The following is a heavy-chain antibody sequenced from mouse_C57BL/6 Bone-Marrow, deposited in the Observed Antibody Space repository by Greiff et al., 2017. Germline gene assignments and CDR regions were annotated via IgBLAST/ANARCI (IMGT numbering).Heavy chain of an antibody. Sequence: QVQLQQPGAELVMPGASVKLSCKASGYTFTSYWMHWVKQRPGQGLEWIGEIDPSDSYTNYNQKLKGKSTLTVDKSSSTAYMQLSSLTSEDSAVYYCARGGWLLRNWFAYWGQGTLVTVSA. D-gene: IGHD2-3*01. J-gene: IGHJ3*01. CDR1: GYTFTSYW. CDR2: IDPSDSYT. V-gene: IGHV1-69*01. CDR3: ARGGWLLRNWFAY.